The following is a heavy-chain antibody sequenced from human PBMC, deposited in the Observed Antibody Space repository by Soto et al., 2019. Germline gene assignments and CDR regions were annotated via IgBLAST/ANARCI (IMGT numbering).Heavy chain of an antibody. J-gene: IGHJ5*02. CDR2: INAGNGNT. V-gene: IGHV1-3*01. CDR3: ARVLGPVSWFDP. D-gene: IGHD2-8*02. CDR1: GYTFTSYA. Sequence: ASVKVSCKASGYTFTSYAMHWVRQAPGQRLEWMGWINAGNGNTKYSQKFQGRVTITRDTSASTAYMELSSLRSEDTAVYYCARVLGPVSWFDPWGQGTLVTVSS.